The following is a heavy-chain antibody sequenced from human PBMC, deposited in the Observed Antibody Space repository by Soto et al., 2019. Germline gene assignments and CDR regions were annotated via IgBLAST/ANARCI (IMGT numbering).Heavy chain of an antibody. CDR3: AKEFYYDASGQYSDLYFDS. D-gene: IGHD3-22*01. J-gene: IGHJ4*02. Sequence: GSLRLSCAAPGFSFSSYAMSWVRQAPPQGLEWVSSISTRGGRTYYADSVEGRFSISRDNSANAVYLDMDNLRAEDTGIYYCAKEFYYDASGQYSDLYFDSWGQGALVTVSS. V-gene: IGHV3-23*01. CDR2: ISTRGGRT. CDR1: GFSFSSYA.